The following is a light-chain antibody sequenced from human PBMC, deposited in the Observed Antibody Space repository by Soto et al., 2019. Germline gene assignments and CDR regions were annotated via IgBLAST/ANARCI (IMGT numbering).Light chain of an antibody. Sequence: EVVLTQSPATLSLSPGERATLSCRASQSVSSHLAWYQHKPGQAPRLLIYDASNKATGIPARFSGSGSGTDFTLTISSLEPEDFAVYYCQQSYNWLSFGGGTKVEIK. CDR3: QQSYNWLS. J-gene: IGKJ4*01. CDR2: DAS. V-gene: IGKV3-11*01. CDR1: QSVSSH.